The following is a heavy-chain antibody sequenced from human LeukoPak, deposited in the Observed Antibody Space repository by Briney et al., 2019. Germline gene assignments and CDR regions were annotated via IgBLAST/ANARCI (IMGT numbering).Heavy chain of an antibody. CDR3: ARGDDNILTGYYTPYYYFGMDV. V-gene: IGHV4-34*01. CDR2: ITHSGTT. D-gene: IGHD3-9*01. CDR1: GGSISGYY. Sequence: SETLSLTCAVYGGSISGYYWSWIRQPPGKGLEWIGHITHSGTTSYIPSLKSRVTISVDTPKNRFSLKVSSVTAADTAVYYCARGDDNILTGYYTPYYYFGMDVWGQGTTVTDS. J-gene: IGHJ6*02.